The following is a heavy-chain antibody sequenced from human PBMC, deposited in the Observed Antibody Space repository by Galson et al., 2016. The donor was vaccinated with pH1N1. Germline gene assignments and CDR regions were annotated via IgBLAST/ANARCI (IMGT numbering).Heavy chain of an antibody. V-gene: IGHV2-5*02. J-gene: IGHJ3*01. CDR1: GFSLSTSGVG. CDR2: IYWDDGK. Sequence: PALVKPTQTLTLTCTFSGFSLSTSGVGVGWIRQPPGKALECLALIYWDDGKRYSPSLKNRLTITKDISKNQVVLTMTNMDPADTATYYCAHREVTITNAFDVWGQGTMVTVSS. D-gene: IGHD5-12*01. CDR3: AHREVTITNAFDV.